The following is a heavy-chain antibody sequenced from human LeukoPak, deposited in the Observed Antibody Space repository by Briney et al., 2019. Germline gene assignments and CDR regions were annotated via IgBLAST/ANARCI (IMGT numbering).Heavy chain of an antibody. CDR3: AKEGGATRYNLYYFDY. Sequence: GGSLRLSCAASGFTFSSYAMHWVRQAPGKGLEWVAVISYDGSNKYYADSVKGRFTISRDNSKNTLYLQMNSLRAEDTAVYYCAKEGGATRYNLYYFDYWGQGTLVTVSS. D-gene: IGHD1-26*01. CDR1: GFTFSSYA. V-gene: IGHV3-30-3*01. CDR2: ISYDGSNK. J-gene: IGHJ4*02.